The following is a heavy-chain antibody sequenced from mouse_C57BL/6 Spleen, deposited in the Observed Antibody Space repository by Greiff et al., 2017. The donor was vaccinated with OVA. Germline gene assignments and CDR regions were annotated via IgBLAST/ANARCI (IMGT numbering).Heavy chain of an antibody. J-gene: IGHJ1*03. CDR1: GYTFTTYP. Sequence: QVQLQQSGAELVKPGASVKMSCKASGYTFTTYPIEWMKQNHGKSLEWIGNFHPYNDDTKYNEKFKGKATLTVEKSSSTVYLELSRLTSDDSAVYYCARGDYYGSSYWYFEVWGTGTTVTVSS. CDR2: FHPYNDDT. CDR3: ARGDYYGSSYWYFEV. D-gene: IGHD1-1*01. V-gene: IGHV1-47*01.